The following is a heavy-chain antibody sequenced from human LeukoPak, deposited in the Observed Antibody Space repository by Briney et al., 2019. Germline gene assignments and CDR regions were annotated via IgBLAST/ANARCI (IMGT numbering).Heavy chain of an antibody. CDR1: GGSISRGGYY. Sequence: SQTLSLTCTVSGGSISRGGYYWSWIRQHPGKGLEWIGYIYHSGSTNSNPSLKSRVTLSVDTSKNQFALKLSSVTAAETAVYYCARLNYYCGMDVWGQGTTVTVSS. CDR2: IYHSGST. CDR3: ARLNYYCGMDV. V-gene: IGHV4-31*02. J-gene: IGHJ6*02.